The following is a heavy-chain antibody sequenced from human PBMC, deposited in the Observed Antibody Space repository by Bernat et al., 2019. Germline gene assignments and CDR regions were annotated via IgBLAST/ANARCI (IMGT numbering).Heavy chain of an antibody. CDR2: IRSKAYGGTT. Sequence: EVQLVESGGGLVQPGRSLRLSCTASGFTFGDYAMSWFRQAPGKGLEWVGFIRSKAYGGTTEYAASVKGRFTISRDDSKSIAYLQMNSLKTEDTAVYYCTRDPGSYYYGSGIAEHAFDIWGQGTMVTVSS. CDR3: TRDPGSYYYGSGIAEHAFDI. J-gene: IGHJ3*02. CDR1: GFTFGDYA. D-gene: IGHD3-10*01. V-gene: IGHV3-49*03.